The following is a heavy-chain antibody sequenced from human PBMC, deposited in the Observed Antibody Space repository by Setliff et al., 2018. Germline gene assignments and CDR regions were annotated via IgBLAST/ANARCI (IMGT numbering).Heavy chain of an antibody. CDR1: GGSITSDY. V-gene: IGHV4-59*01. J-gene: IGHJ4*02. CDR3: ARGGTYRYFDY. CDR2: MYNSGST. Sequence: LSLTCSVSGGSITSDYWSWIRQPPGKGLEWIGYMYNSGSTNYNPSLKSRVTIAVDRSKNQFSLKLTSVTAADTAVYYCARGGTYRYFDYWGQGALVTVSS.